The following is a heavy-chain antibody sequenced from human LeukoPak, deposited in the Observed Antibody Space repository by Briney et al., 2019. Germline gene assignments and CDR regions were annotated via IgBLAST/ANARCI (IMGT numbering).Heavy chain of an antibody. CDR1: VGYIQTDY. J-gene: IGHJ4*02. CDR3: ARDREHSYGSDFGH. CDR2: ANVGGHR. V-gene: IGHV4-4*07. Sequence: SETLSLTRTVSVGYIQTDYWAWIRQPAGKELEWVGRANVGGHRDYNPSLKRRVSISIDESANQFSLNLMSVTAADTAVYYCARDREHSYGSDFGHWGQGILVTVSA. D-gene: IGHD5-18*01.